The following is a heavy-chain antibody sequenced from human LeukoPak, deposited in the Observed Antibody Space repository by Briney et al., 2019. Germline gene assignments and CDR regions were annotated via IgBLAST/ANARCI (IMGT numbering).Heavy chain of an antibody. V-gene: IGHV3-21*04. CDR1: GFTFSSYS. CDR3: ARGGTEYSSSSPRAAFDY. J-gene: IGHJ4*02. Sequence: GGSLRLSCAASGFTFSSYSMNWVRQAPGKGLEWVSSISSSSSYIYYADSVKGRFTISRDNAKNSLYLQMNSLRAADTAVYYCARGGTEYSSSSPRAAFDYWGQGTLVTVSS. D-gene: IGHD6-6*01. CDR2: ISSSSSYI.